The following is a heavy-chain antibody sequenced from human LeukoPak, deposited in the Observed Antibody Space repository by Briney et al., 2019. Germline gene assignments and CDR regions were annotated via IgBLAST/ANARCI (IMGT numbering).Heavy chain of an antibody. J-gene: IGHJ4*02. CDR2: IYYSGST. D-gene: IGHD2-2*01. CDR1: GGSISSYY. V-gene: IGHV4-59*01. CDR3: ARDDRSSTSCFNFDY. Sequence: SETLSLTCTVSGGSISSYYWSWIRQPPGKGLEWIGYIYYSGSTNYNPSLKSRVTISVDTSKNQFSLKLSSVTAPDTAVYYCARDDRSSTSCFNFDYWGQGTLVTLSS.